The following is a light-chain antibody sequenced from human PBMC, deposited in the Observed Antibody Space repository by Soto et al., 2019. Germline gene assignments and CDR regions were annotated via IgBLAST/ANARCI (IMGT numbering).Light chain of an antibody. CDR1: QSVSSNY. J-gene: IGKJ4*01. CDR2: GVS. V-gene: IGKV3-20*01. Sequence: EVVLTQSPGTLSLSPGESDTLSCRASQSVSSNYLAWYQQKTGQAPRLLIYGVSTRATGIPDRFSGSGSGTDFSLTISRLEPEDFALYYCQQYFTSPLTFGGGTKVDIK. CDR3: QQYFTSPLT.